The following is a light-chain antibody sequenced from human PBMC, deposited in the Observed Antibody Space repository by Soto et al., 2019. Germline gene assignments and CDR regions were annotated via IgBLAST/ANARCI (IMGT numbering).Light chain of an antibody. V-gene: IGKV1-6*02. CDR3: LQDDDYPRP. Sequence: ALQMTQSPSSLSASVGDRLIITCRASEDIGSELGWYQHRPGTAPKLLIYGASRLESGVPSRFSATGSGTYFTLVINNMQPEDCATYYCLQDDDYPRPFGQGTKVEL. CDR1: EDIGSE. J-gene: IGKJ1*01. CDR2: GAS.